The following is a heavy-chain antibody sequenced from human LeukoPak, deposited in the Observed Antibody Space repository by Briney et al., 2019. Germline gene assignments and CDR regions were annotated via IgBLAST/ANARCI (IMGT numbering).Heavy chain of an antibody. J-gene: IGHJ4*02. V-gene: IGHV3-9*01. CDR3: ASEQSGNYYRPFDS. D-gene: IGHD1-26*01. CDR2: ISWNSGSI. CDR1: GFTFDDYA. Sequence: PGGSLRLSCAASGFTFDDYAMHWVRQAPGKGLEWVSGISWNSGSIGYADSVRGRFTISRDNAKSSLYLQMNSLRAEDTAVYYCASEQSGNYYRPFDSWGQGTLVTVSS.